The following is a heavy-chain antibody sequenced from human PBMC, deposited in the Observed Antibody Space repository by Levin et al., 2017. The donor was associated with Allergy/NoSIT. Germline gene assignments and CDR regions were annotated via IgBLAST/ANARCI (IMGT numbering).Heavy chain of an antibody. CDR2: ISSNGGST. D-gene: IGHD2-15*01. Sequence: GGSLRLSCSASGFTFSSYAMHWVRQAPGKGLEYVSAISSNGGSTYYADSVKGRFTISRDNSKNTLYLQMSSLRAEDTAVYYCVKASHYCSGGSCHPYGMDVWGQGTTVTVSS. V-gene: IGHV3-64D*06. J-gene: IGHJ6*02. CDR3: VKASHYCSGGSCHPYGMDV. CDR1: GFTFSSYA.